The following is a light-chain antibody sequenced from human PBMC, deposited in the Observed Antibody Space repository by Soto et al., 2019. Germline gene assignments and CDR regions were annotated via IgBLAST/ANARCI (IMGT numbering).Light chain of an antibody. CDR1: QSISIY. Sequence: DIQMTQSPSSLSASIGDRLTITCRASQSISIYLNWYQQKPGKAPRRLIYAATSLQSGVPSRFSGGGSGADITLTVSSLQPEDFPTYYGQQSYRIPHTFGPGTKVDIK. CDR2: AAT. CDR3: QQSYRIPHT. J-gene: IGKJ1*01. V-gene: IGKV1-39*01.